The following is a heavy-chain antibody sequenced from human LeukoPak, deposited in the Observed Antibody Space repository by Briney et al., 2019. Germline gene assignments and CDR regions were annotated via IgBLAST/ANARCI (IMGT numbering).Heavy chain of an antibody. J-gene: IGHJ4*02. D-gene: IGHD3-3*01. V-gene: IGHV4-61*02. Sequence: TLSLTCTVSGGSISSGSYYWSWIRQPAGKGLEWIGRIYTSGSTNYNPSLKSRVTISVDTSKNQFSLKLSSVTAADTAVYYCARGVLEWLSFDYWGQGTLVTVSS. CDR2: IYTSGST. CDR1: GGSISSGSYY. CDR3: ARGVLEWLSFDY.